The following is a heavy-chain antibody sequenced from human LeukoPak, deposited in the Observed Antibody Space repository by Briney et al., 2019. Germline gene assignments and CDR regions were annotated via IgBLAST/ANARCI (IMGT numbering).Heavy chain of an antibody. Sequence: SETLTLPCSVSGDPISSYHWSWIPQPPGKALECIGNIYYSGSTNYNPYLQSRVTISVDTSKNQFSLKLSSVTAADTAVYYCVRHVGGRYFDYWGQGTLVTVSS. CDR2: IYYSGST. V-gene: IGHV4-59*08. D-gene: IGHD3-10*01. J-gene: IGHJ4*02. CDR3: VRHVGGRYFDY. CDR1: GDPISSYH.